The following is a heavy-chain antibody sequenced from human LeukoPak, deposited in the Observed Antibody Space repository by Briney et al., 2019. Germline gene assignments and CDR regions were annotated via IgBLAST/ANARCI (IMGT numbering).Heavy chain of an antibody. Sequence: GGSLRLSCAASGFTFSSYAMSWVRQAPGKGLEWVSDISGGGIGTYYADAVKGRFTISRDNSKNTMYVQMNSLRDDDTAVYFCAKGSGSGTHLPSARFDYWGQGTTVTVSS. D-gene: IGHD3-10*01. CDR2: ISGGGIGT. CDR3: AKGSGSGTHLPSARFDY. V-gene: IGHV3-23*01. CDR1: GFTFSSYA. J-gene: IGHJ4*02.